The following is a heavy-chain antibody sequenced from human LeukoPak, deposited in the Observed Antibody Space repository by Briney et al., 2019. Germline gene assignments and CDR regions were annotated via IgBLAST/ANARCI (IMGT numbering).Heavy chain of an antibody. J-gene: IGHJ3*02. Sequence: GGSLRLSCAASGFTFDDYGMSWVRQAPGKGLEWVSGINWNGGSTGYADSVKGRFTISRDNAKDSLYLQMNSLRAEDTALYYCARYLADIVVVPAAFDAFDIWGQGTMVTVSS. D-gene: IGHD2-2*01. V-gene: IGHV3-20*04. CDR1: GFTFDDYG. CDR2: INWNGGST. CDR3: ARYLADIVVVPAAFDAFDI.